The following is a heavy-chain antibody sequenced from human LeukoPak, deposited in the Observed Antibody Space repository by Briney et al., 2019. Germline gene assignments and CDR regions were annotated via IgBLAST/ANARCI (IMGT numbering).Heavy chain of an antibody. CDR1: GHTFSRYW. CDR2: ISLGDSDT. J-gene: IGHJ4*02. Sequence: GESLKISCKLSGHTFSRYWVGWVRQMPGKGLEWMGIISLGDSDTRYSPSFQGQVTISADRSIGTAYLQRNSLKASDSATYYCVRHMDYYNHLKPDFWGQGTLVIVSS. D-gene: IGHD3-22*01. CDR3: VRHMDYYNHLKPDF. V-gene: IGHV5-51*01.